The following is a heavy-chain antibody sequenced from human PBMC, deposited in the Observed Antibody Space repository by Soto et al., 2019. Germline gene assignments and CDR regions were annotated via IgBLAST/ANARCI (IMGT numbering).Heavy chain of an antibody. V-gene: IGHV3-48*02. CDR2: ISSSSSTI. CDR3: ARERGLRASSSYCGMDV. CDR1: GFTLSTYS. J-gene: IGHJ6*02. Sequence: EVQLVESGGGLEQPGGSLRLSCAASGFTLSTYSMNWVRQAPGKGLEWVSYISSSSSTIYYADSVKGRFTISRDNAKNSLYLQMNSLTDGDTAVYYCARERGLRASSSYCGMDVWGQGTTVTVSS. D-gene: IGHD6-25*01.